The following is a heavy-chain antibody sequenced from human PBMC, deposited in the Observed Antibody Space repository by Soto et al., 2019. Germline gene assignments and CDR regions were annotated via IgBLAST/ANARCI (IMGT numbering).Heavy chain of an antibody. J-gene: IGHJ4*02. D-gene: IGHD6-6*01. CDR3: VRGERIAAPQLDY. V-gene: IGHV4-30-4*01. Sequence: SETLSLTCTVCGGSTKSSDYHWSWTRQPPAKGSEWIGYLHNSGTSLYSPSLRGRVTVTLDTSRSQFSLALASVTAPDTAVYYCVRGERIAAPQLDYLGQGIPVTASS. CDR2: LHNSGTS. CDR1: GGSTKSSDYH.